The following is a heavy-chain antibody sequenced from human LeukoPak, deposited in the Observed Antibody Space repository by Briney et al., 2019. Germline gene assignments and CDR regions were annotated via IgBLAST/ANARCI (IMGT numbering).Heavy chain of an antibody. D-gene: IGHD1-26*01. CDR3: ARGVGAVYWYFDL. V-gene: IGHV4-61*01. CDR1: GGSVSSGNYY. Sequence: SETLSLTCTVSGGSVSSGNYYWSWIRQPPGKGLEWIGYIYYSGSTNYNPSLKSRVTITVDTSKNQFSLKLTSVTAADTAVYYCARGVGAVYWYFDLWGRGTLVTVSS. J-gene: IGHJ2*01. CDR2: IYYSGST.